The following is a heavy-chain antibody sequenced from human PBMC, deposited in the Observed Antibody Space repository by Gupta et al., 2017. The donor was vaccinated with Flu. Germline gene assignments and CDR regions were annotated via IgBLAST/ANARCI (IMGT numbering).Heavy chain of an antibody. D-gene: IGHD1-1*01. CDR2: TSYDGRRN. J-gene: IGHJ6*02. CDR1: YG. V-gene: IGHV3-30*18. Sequence: YGMHWVRQAPGKGLEGGAVTSYDGRRNNYADGGRGRLTIYRDNCTKRLDLQMESLRSEDKSVYFCAKYWMGNPNNYGMNVWGPGTTVTVSS. CDR3: AKYWMGNPNNYGMNV.